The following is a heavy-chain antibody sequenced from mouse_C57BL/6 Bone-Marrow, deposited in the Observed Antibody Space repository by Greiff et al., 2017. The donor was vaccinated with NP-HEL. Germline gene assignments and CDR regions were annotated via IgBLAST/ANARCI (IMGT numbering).Heavy chain of an antibody. CDR3: ARVSTMVKRFAY. D-gene: IGHD2-2*01. V-gene: IGHV1-59*01. CDR1: GYTFTSYW. J-gene: IGHJ3*01. Sequence: QVQLQQPGAELVRPGTSVKLSCKASGYTFTSYWMHWVKQRPGQGLEWIGVIDPSDSYTNYNHKFKGKATLTVDTSSSTAYMQLSSLTSEDSAVYYCARVSTMVKRFAYWGQGTLVTVSA. CDR2: IDPSDSYT.